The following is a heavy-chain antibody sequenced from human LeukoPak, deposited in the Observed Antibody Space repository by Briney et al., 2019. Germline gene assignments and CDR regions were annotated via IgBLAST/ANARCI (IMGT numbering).Heavy chain of an antibody. CDR2: IFYSGTT. CDR3: ARGALVPAARAYWFDP. V-gene: IGHV4-61*08. D-gene: IGHD2-2*01. Sequence: SETLSLTCVVSGDSISSGGYSWNWIRQPPGKGLEWIGFIFYSGTTNYNPSLKSRVTISVDTSKNQFSLKLSSVTAADTAVYYCARGALVPAARAYWFDPWGQGTLVTVSS. CDR1: GDSISSGGYS. J-gene: IGHJ5*02.